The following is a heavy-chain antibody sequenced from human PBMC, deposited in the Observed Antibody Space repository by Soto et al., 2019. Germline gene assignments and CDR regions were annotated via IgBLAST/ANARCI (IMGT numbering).Heavy chain of an antibody. CDR3: ARDRTTTSTADL. CDR2: IKAISNAI. D-gene: IGHD4-17*01. Sequence: EVQLVESGGGLVQPGGSLRLSCTASGFTFTDHSMNWVRHAPGKGLEWVAYIKAISNAIHYADSVKGRFAMSRDNAKKSVLLQMTSLRVADTGVYYCARDRTTTSTADLWGQGTVVTVSS. CDR1: GFTFTDHS. V-gene: IGHV3-48*04. J-gene: IGHJ3*01.